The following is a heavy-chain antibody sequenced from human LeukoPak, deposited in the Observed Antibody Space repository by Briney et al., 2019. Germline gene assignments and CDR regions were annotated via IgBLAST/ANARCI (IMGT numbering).Heavy chain of an antibody. CDR1: GFTFSSYA. Sequence: PGGSLRLSCAASGFTFSSYAMSWVRQAPGKALEWVLGISASGGSSYYADSVKGRFTISRDNSKNTLYLQMDSLRAEDTAVYYCAKDRITGTPYYFDYWGQGTLVTVSS. J-gene: IGHJ4*02. CDR2: ISASGGSS. D-gene: IGHD1-20*01. CDR3: AKDRITGTPYYFDY. V-gene: IGHV3-23*01.